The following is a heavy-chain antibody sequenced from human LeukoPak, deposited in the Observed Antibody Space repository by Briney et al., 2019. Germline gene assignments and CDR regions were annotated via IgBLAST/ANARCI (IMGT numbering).Heavy chain of an antibody. CDR1: GFSFEAYG. J-gene: IGHJ4*02. CDR3: TRVTSWRTGFDY. V-gene: IGHV3-9*01. D-gene: IGHD1-1*01. CDR2: ITWNSDDM. Sequence: GGSLRLSCAASGFSFEAYGMYWVRQAPGKGLEWVSGITWNSDDMTYADSVKGRFTISRDNAKNCLYLQMNSLTVEDTALYYCTRVTSWRTGFDYWGQGTLVTVSS.